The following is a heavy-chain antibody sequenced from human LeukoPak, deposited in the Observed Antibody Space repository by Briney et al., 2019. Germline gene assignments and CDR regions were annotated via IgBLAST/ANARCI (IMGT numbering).Heavy chain of an antibody. CDR3: ARESTGQQLGNDY. D-gene: IGHD6-13*01. V-gene: IGHV1-2*02. J-gene: IGHJ4*02. CDR2: INPNSGGT. CDR1: GYTFTGYY. Sequence: GASVKVSCKASGYTFTGYYMHWVRQAPGQGLEWMGWINPNSGGTNYAQKFQGRVTMTRDTSISTAYMELSRLRSDDTAVYYCARESTGQQLGNDYWGQGTLVTVSS.